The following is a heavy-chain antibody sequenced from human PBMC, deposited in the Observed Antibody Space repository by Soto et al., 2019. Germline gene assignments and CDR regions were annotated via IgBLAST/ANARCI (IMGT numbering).Heavy chain of an antibody. Sequence: GASVKVSCKASGYTFTGYGISWVRQAPGQSLEWMGWINAYNSNTNYAQKFQGRVTITRDTFANTVYMELSSLTSEDTAVYYCARYFFDSTGYFDYWGQGTPVTVSS. CDR3: ARYFFDSTGYFDY. CDR2: INAYNSNT. CDR1: GYTFTGYG. V-gene: IGHV1-18*01. J-gene: IGHJ4*02. D-gene: IGHD2-8*02.